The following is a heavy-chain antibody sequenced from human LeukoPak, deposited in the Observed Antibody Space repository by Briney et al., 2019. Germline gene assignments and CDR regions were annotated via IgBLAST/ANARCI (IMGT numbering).Heavy chain of an antibody. V-gene: IGHV4-38-2*01. CDR2: TAHRGST. Sequence: SETLSLTCDVSGYSISGGYFWGCIRPPPGMGLEWVGSTAHRGSTYYNPSLKGRVSISIEWSKNQFSLSLTSVTAADTAIYYCARVTRNSGWFFDYCGQGTLATVSS. CDR1: GYSISGGYF. J-gene: IGHJ4*02. CDR3: ARVTRNSGWFFDY. D-gene: IGHD6-19*01.